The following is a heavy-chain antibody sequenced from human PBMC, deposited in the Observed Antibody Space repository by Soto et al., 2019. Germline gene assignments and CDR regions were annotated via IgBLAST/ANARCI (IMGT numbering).Heavy chain of an antibody. V-gene: IGHV3-33*01. CDR1: GFTFSSYG. CDR2: IWYDGSNK. J-gene: IGHJ4*02. CDR3: ARDSHVGSGWQLTADY. D-gene: IGHD6-19*01. Sequence: GGSLRLSCAASGFTFSSYGMHWVRQAPGKGLEWVAVIWYDGSNKYYAESVKGRFTISRDNSKNTLYLQMNSLRAEDTAVYYCARDSHVGSGWQLTADYWGQGTLVTVSS.